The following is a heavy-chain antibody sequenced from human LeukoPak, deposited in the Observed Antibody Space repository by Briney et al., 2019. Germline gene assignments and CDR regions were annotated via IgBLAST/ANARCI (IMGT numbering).Heavy chain of an antibody. J-gene: IGHJ4*02. Sequence: GGSLRLSCTTSGFSFSNFGMHWVRQAPDKGLEWLAFIRHDGSNEYSADSVKGRFTISRDNSRSTLFLQMDNLRSEDTAIYYCARDLGTFGDFDYWGQGTLVIVSS. V-gene: IGHV3-30*02. D-gene: IGHD3-16*01. CDR3: ARDLGTFGDFDY. CDR1: GFSFSNFG. CDR2: IRHDGSNE.